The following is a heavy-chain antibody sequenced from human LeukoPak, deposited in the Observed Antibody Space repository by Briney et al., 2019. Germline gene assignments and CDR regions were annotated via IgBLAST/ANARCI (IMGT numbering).Heavy chain of an antibody. CDR2: ISGSGGST. J-gene: IGHJ4*02. CDR1: GFTFSSYA. CDR3: XXXXXXYGSGSYYYY. V-gene: IGHV3-23*01. Sequence: GGSLRLSCAASGFTFSSYAMSWVRQAPGKGLEWVSAISGSGGSTYYADSVKGRFTISRDNSKNTLYLQMNSLRAEDTAVYYCXXXXXXYGSGSYYYYWGQGTLVTVSS. D-gene: IGHD3-10*01.